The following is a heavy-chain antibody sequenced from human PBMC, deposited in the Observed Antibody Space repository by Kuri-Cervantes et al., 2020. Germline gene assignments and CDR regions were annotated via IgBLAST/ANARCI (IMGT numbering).Heavy chain of an antibody. D-gene: IGHD3-10*01. V-gene: IGHV1-2*02. CDR1: GYAFTGYY. CDR2: INPNSGGT. J-gene: IGHJ6*02. CDR3: ARDMVRGVSYGMDV. Sequence: ASVKVSCKASGYAFTGYYMHWVRQAPGQGLGWMGWINPNSGGTNYAQKFQGRVTMTRDTSTSTVYMELSSLRSEDTAVYYCARDMVRGVSYGMDVWGQGTTVTVSS.